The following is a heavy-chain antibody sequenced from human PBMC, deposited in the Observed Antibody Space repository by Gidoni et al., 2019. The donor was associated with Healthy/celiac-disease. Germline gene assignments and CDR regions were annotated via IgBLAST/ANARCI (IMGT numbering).Heavy chain of an antibody. CDR2: INHSGST. CDR3: ARGRPHLGIPICFDY. D-gene: IGHD7-27*01. V-gene: IGHV4-34*01. J-gene: IGHJ4*02. Sequence: QVQLQQWGAGLLKPSETLSLTCAVYGGSFSGYYWSWIRQPPGKGLEWIGEINHSGSTNYNPSLKSRVTISVDTSKNQFSLKLSSVTAADTAVYYCARGRPHLGIPICFDYWGQGTLVTVSS. CDR1: GGSFSGYY.